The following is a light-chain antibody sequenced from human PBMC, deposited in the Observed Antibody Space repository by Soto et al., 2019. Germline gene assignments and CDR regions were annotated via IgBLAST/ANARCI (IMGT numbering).Light chain of an antibody. Sequence: QSALTQPASVSGSPGQSITISCTGTSSDVGGYNYVSWYQQHPGKAPKLMIYDVSNRPSGVSNRFSGSKSGNTASLTISGLQAEDEADCYCSSYTSSSTLLDVFGTGTKLTVL. CDR1: SSDVGGYNY. CDR3: SSYTSSSTLLDV. CDR2: DVS. V-gene: IGLV2-14*01. J-gene: IGLJ1*01.